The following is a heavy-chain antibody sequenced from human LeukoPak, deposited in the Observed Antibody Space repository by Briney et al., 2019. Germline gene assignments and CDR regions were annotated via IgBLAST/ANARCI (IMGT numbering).Heavy chain of an antibody. V-gene: IGHV3-23*01. Sequence: PGGSLRLSCAASGFTFSSYAMSWVRQAPGKGLEWASAISGSGGSTYYADSVKGRFTISRDNSKNTLYLQMNSLRAEDTAVYYCAKGRITIFGAVIITPYYYYYMDVWGKGTTVTVSS. CDR2: ISGSGGST. CDR3: AKGRITIFGAVIITPYYYYYMDV. CDR1: GFTFSSYA. J-gene: IGHJ6*03. D-gene: IGHD3-3*01.